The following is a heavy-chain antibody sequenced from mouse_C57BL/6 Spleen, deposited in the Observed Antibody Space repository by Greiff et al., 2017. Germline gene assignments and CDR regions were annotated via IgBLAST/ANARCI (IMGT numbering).Heavy chain of an antibody. D-gene: IGHD5-5*01. Sequence: VQLQQSGAELVRPGTSVKVSCKASGYAFTNYLIEWVKQRPGQGLEWIGVINPGSGGTNYNEKFKGKATLTADKSSSTAYMQLSSLTSEDSAVYFCARGGLPYFDYWGQGTTLTGSS. J-gene: IGHJ2*01. CDR1: GYAFTNYL. CDR3: ARGGLPYFDY. V-gene: IGHV1-54*01. CDR2: INPGSGGT.